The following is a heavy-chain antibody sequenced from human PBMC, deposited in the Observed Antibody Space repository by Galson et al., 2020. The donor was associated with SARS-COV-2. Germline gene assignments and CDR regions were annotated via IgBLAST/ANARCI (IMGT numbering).Heavy chain of an antibody. J-gene: IGHJ6*02. D-gene: IGHD4-17*01. Sequence: SVKVSCKASAYIFIGYYMHWVRQAPGQGLEWMGWINPNSGVTNYAQKFQGRVTMTMDTSISTVSIELSRLRSDDTDVYYGARKNGPYYYAMDVWGQGTTVTVSS. V-gene: IGHV1-2*02. CDR1: AYIFIGYY. CDR2: INPNSGVT. CDR3: ARKNGPYYYAMDV.